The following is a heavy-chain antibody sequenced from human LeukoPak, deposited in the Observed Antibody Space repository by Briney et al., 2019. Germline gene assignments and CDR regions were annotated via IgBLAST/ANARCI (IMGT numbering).Heavy chain of an antibody. CDR3: AQTQYSNGWFDV. V-gene: IGHV1-46*01. D-gene: IGHD2/OR15-2a*01. Sequence: GASVKVSCKTSGYTFTAYYLHWVRHAPGQGLEWVGVFNTCDGSTNYAQKFQSRVSMTRDASTNTGYLELSNLRSEDTGMYFWAQTQYSNGWFDVWGQGTLVTVSS. J-gene: IGHJ4*02. CDR2: FNTCDGST. CDR1: GYTFTAYY.